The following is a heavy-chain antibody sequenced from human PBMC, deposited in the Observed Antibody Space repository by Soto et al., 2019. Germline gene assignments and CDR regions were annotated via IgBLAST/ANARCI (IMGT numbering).Heavy chain of an antibody. CDR2: INPNGGVT. V-gene: IGHV1-2*04. J-gene: IGHJ6*03. D-gene: IGHD5-12*01. CDR3: SRESGGATATLDYYYFYMDV. Sequence: ASVKVSCKSSGDSFNDYYIHWVQQAPGQGLEWMGWINPNGGVTKYAQKFQGWVTMTRDTSIRTVYMELSRLRSDDTAVYYCSRESGGATATLDYYYFYMDVWGKGTTVTVSS. CDR1: GDSFNDYY.